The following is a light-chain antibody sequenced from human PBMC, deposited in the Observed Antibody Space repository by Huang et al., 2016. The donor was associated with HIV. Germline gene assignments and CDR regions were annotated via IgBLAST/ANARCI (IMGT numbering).Light chain of an antibody. CDR1: QSVGNY. Sequence: IVLTQSPATLSWYPGERVTLSCRASQSVGNYIAWYQQHPGQSPKLLTDDTSTRATGTPVRFSGSGSGTDFTLTISSLESEDFAVYYCQQRSSGVTFGGGTKV. V-gene: IGKV3-11*01. J-gene: IGKJ4*01. CDR3: QQRSSGVT. CDR2: DTS.